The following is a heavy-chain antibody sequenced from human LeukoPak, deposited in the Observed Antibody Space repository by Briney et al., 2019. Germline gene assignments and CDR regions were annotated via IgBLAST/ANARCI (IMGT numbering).Heavy chain of an antibody. CDR2: SQPESGAT. V-gene: IGHV1-2*02. D-gene: IGHD6-6*01. CDR1: GYTLSGYY. J-gene: IGHJ5*02. Sequence: ASVKLACKVSGYTLSGYYIHWVRQALGHGLEWMGWSQPESGATNYEQWFQGRVTVTRDTSIDPAHMELRSLSADDSALYYCARDLTGSTVARPYHWLDPWGQGTLVTVSS. CDR3: ARDLTGSTVARPYHWLDP.